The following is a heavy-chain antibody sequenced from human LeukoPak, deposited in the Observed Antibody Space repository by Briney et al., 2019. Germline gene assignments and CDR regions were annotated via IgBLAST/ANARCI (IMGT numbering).Heavy chain of an antibody. CDR1: GFTFGDYA. CDR3: TRENCSGGSCSNWFDP. J-gene: IGHJ5*02. V-gene: IGHV3-49*04. CDR2: IRSKAYGGTT. Sequence: HTGGSLRLSCTASGFTFGDYAMSWVRQAPGKGVEWVGFIRSKAYGGTTEYAASVKGRFTISRDDSKSIAYLQMNSLKTEDTAVYYCTRENCSGGSCSNWFDPWGQGTLVTVSS. D-gene: IGHD2-15*01.